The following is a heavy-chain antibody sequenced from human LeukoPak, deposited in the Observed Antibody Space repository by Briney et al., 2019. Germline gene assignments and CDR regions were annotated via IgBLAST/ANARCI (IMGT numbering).Heavy chain of an antibody. CDR2: IYHSGST. D-gene: IGHD2-2*01. CDR3: ARAHCSSTSCYGYWFDP. Sequence: SETLSLTCAVSGGSISSGGYSWSWIRQPPGKGLEWIGYIYHSGSTYYNPPLKSRVTISVDRSMNQFSLKLSSVTAADMAVYYCARAHCSSTSCYGYWFDPWGQGTLVTVSS. V-gene: IGHV4-30-2*01. CDR1: GGSISSGGYS. J-gene: IGHJ5*02.